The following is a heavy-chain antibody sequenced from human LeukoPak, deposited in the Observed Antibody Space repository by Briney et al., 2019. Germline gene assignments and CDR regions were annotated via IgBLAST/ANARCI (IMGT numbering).Heavy chain of an antibody. CDR1: GYTFTDYY. Sequence: RASVKISCKVSGYTFTDYYMHWVQQAPGKGLDWMGLVDPEDGETIYAEKFQGRVTITADTSTDTAYMELSSLRSEDTAVYYCATDLGITMVRGVITWGQGTLVTVSS. CDR3: ATDLGITMVRGVIT. D-gene: IGHD3-10*01. V-gene: IGHV1-69-2*01. CDR2: VDPEDGET. J-gene: IGHJ4*02.